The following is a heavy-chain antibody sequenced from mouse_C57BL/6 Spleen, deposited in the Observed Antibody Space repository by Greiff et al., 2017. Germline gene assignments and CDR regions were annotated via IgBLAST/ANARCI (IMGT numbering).Heavy chain of an antibody. J-gene: IGHJ2*01. CDR1: GYAFSSSW. V-gene: IGHV1-82*01. Sequence: VQLQESGPELVKPGASVKISCKASGYAFSSSWMNWVKQRPGQGLEWIGRIYPGDGDTNYNGKFKGKATLTADKSSSTAYMQLSSLTSEDSAVXFCARSDGYYLYYSEYGGRGTTLAVCS. CDR3: ARSDGYYLYYSEY. CDR2: IYPGDGDT. D-gene: IGHD2-3*01.